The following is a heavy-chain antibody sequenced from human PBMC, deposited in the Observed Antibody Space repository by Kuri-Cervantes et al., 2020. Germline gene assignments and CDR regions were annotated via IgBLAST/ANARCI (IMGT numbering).Heavy chain of an antibody. CDR2: MNPKSGNT. CDR3: ARGLNIAAAANY. CDR1: GYTFTSYF. V-gene: IGHV1-8*02. D-gene: IGHD6-13*01. Sequence: ASVKVSCKASGYTFTSYFMHWVRQAPGQGLEWMGWMNPKSGNTAYAQKFQGRLTMTRSTSISTAYMELSSLRFEDTAVYYCARGLNIAAAANYWGQGTLVTVSS. J-gene: IGHJ4*02.